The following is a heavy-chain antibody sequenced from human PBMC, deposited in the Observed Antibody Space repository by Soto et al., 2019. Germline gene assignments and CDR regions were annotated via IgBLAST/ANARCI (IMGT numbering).Heavy chain of an antibody. V-gene: IGHV3-33*01. J-gene: IGHJ4*02. CDR1: GFTCSSYG. CDR3: ARGTVHFDY. D-gene: IGHD4-17*01. CDR2: IWYDGSNK. Sequence: QVQLVESGGGVVQPGRSLRLSCAASGFTCSSYGMHWVRQAPGKGLEWVAVIWYDGSNKYYADSVKGRFTISRDNSKNTLYLQMNSLRAEDTAVYYCARGTVHFDYWGQGTLVTVSS.